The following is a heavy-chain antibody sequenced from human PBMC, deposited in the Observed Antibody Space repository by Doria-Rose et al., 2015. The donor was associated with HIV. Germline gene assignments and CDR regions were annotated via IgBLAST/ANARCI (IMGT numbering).Heavy chain of an antibody. J-gene: IGHJ4*02. Sequence: QVTLKESGPVLVKPTETPTLTCTVSGVSLSSPGMGVGWIRQPPGKALEWLANIFSDDERSYKPSLKSRLTISRGTSKSQVVLTMTDMDPVDTATYYCARIKSSRWYHKYYFDFWGQGTLVIVSA. CDR2: IFSDDER. D-gene: IGHD6-13*01. CDR1: GVSLSSPGMG. V-gene: IGHV2-26*01. CDR3: ARIKSSRWYHKYYFDF.